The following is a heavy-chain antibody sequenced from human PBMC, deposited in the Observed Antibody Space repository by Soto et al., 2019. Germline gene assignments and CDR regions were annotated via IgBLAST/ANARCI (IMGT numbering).Heavy chain of an antibody. D-gene: IGHD1-7*01. J-gene: IGHJ4*02. V-gene: IGHV3-30*18. CDR1: GFTFSSYG. CDR3: AKAPITGTTTFDY. CDR2: ISYDGSNK. Sequence: GGSLRLSCAASGFTFSSYGMHWVRQAPGKGLEWVAVISYDGSNKYYADSVKGRFTISRDNSKNTLYLQMNSLRAEDTAVYYCAKAPITGTTTFDYWGQGTLVTAPQ.